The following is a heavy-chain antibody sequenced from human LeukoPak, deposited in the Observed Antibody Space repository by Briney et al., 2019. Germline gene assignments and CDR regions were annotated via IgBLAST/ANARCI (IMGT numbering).Heavy chain of an antibody. J-gene: IGHJ6*02. CDR2: IWYDGSNK. Sequence: GGSLRLSCAASGFTFSSYGMHRVRQAPGKGLEWVAVIWYDGSNKYYADSVKGRFTISRDNSKNTLYLQMNSLRAEDTAVYYCARPLNYYYYGMDVWGQGTTVTVSS. CDR1: GFTFSSYG. CDR3: ARPLNYYYYGMDV. V-gene: IGHV3-33*01. D-gene: IGHD2-8*01.